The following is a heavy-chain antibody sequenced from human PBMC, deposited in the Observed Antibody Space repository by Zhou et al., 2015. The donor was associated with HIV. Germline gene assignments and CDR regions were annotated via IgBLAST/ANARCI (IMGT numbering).Heavy chain of an antibody. CDR1: GGTFSSYA. V-gene: IGHV1-69*01. D-gene: IGHD3-16*01. J-gene: IGHJ6*02. CDR3: ARGTTNVGGDYYGMDV. CDR2: IIPIFGTA. Sequence: QMQLVQSGAEVKKPGSSVKVSCKASGGTFSSYAISWVRQAPGQGLEWMGGIIPIFGTANYAQKFQGRVTITADESTSTAYMELSSLRSEDTAVYYCARGTTNVGGDYYGMDVWGQGTTVTVSS.